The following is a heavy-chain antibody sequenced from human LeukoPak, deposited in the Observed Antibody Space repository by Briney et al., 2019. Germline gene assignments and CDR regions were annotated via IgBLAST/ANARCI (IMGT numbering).Heavy chain of an antibody. CDR2: ISYDGSNR. D-gene: IGHD1-26*01. CDR3: ARGGSYLSAFDI. V-gene: IGHV3-30*14. J-gene: IGHJ3*02. CDR1: GFTFSSYA. Sequence: GGSLRLSCTASGFTFSSYAMHWVRQAPGKGLEWVAVISYDGSNRYYADSVKGRFTISRDNSKNTLYLQMNSLRAEDTAVYYCARGGSYLSAFDIWGQGTMVTVSS.